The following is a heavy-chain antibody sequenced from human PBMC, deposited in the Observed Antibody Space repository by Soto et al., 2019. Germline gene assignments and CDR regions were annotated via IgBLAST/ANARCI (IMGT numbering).Heavy chain of an antibody. D-gene: IGHD2-15*01. Sequence: QITLKESGPTLVKPTQTLTLTCTFSEFSLSTSGVGVGWIRQPPGKALEWLALIYWDDDKRYSPSLKSRLTITKDTPKNQVVLTMTNMDPVDTATYYCARLYCSGGSCYSHYFDYWGQGTLVTVSS. CDR1: EFSLSTSGVG. CDR3: ARLYCSGGSCYSHYFDY. V-gene: IGHV2-5*02. CDR2: IYWDDDK. J-gene: IGHJ4*02.